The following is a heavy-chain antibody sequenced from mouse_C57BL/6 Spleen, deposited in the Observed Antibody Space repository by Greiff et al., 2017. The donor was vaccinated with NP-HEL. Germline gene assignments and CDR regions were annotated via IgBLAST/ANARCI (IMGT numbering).Heavy chain of an antibody. V-gene: IGHV1-85*01. J-gene: IGHJ3*01. CDR3: ARGDPLAY. CDR1: GYPFPSYD. CDR2: IYPRDGST. Sequence: SGPELLKPGASVRLSCKASGYPFPSYDITWVKQRPGRGLEWSGWIYPRDGSTKDNEKFKGKATLTVDTSSSTAYMELHSLTSEDSAVYFCARGDPLAYWGQGTLVTVSA.